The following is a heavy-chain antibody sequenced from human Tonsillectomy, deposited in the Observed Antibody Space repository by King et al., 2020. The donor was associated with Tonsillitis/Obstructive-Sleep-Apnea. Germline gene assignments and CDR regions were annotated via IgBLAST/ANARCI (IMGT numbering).Heavy chain of an antibody. CDR2: IYYSGST. V-gene: IGHV4-59*08. CDR3: ARSDYGDYASAFDI. J-gene: IGHJ3*02. CDR1: GGSISSYY. Sequence: QLQESGPGLVKPSETLSLTCTVSGGSISSYYWSWIRQPPGKGLEWIGYIYYSGSTNYNPSLKSRVTISVDTSKSKCSLKLSSVTAADTAVYYCARSDYGDYASAFDIWGQGTMVTVSS. D-gene: IGHD4-17*01.